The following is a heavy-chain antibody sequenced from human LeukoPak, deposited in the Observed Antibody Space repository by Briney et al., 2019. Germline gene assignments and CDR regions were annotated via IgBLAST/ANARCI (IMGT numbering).Heavy chain of an antibody. CDR1: GFTFSSYS. CDR3: ARVGLLCFGELSSHGMDV. CDR2: ISSSSSYI. Sequence: GGSLRLSCAASGFTFSSYSMNWVRQAPGKGLEWVSSISSSSSYIYYADSVKGRFTISRDNAKNSLYLQMNSLRAEDTAVYYCARVGLLCFGELSSHGMDVWGQGTPVTVSS. D-gene: IGHD3-10*01. J-gene: IGHJ6*02. V-gene: IGHV3-21*01.